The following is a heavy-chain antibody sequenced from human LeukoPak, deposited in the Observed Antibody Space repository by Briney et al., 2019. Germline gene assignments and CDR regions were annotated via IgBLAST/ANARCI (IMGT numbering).Heavy chain of an antibody. J-gene: IGHJ3*01. CDR2: IYFTGST. CDR1: GSISDYY. D-gene: IGHD5-18*01. V-gene: IGHV4-59*01. Sequence: SETLSLTCTGGSISDYYWSWIRQPPGKGLERIGYIYFTGSTNYSPSLESRVTISVDTSKNQLSLKMYSVTAADTAVYYCARMTRGYGAFDVWGQGTMVTVSS. CDR3: ARMTRGYGAFDV.